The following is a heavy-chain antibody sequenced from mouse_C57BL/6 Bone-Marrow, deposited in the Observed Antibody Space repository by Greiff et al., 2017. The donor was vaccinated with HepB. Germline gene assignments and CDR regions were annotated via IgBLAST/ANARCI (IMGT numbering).Heavy chain of an antibody. CDR3: ARSAKGAMDY. CDR1: GFTFTDYY. V-gene: IGHV7-3*01. Sequence: EVQRVESGGGLVQPGGSLSLSCAASGFTFTDYYMSWVRQPPGKALEWLGFIRNKANGYTTEYSASVKGRFTISRDNSQSILFLQMNALRAEDSATYYGARSAKGAMDYWGQGTSVTVSS. CDR2: IRNKANGYTT. J-gene: IGHJ4*01.